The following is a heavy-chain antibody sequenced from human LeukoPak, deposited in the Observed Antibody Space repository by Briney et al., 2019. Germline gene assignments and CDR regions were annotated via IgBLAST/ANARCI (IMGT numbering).Heavy chain of an antibody. CDR2: ISAYIGHT. J-gene: IGHJ4*02. V-gene: IGHV1-18*01. CDR3: ARGYPDYYDSSGNRVYYFDY. Sequence: ASVKVSCKDSGYTLTSYGISWVRQAPGQGLEWMGWISAYIGHTHHAQKIHGSPTMTTGASTSTDYMELRSLRSDDTAVYYCARGYPDYYDSSGNRVYYFDYWGQGTLVTVSS. CDR1: GYTLTSYG. D-gene: IGHD3-22*01.